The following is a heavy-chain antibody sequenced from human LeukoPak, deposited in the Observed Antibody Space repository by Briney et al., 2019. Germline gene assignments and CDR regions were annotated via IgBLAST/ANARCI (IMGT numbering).Heavy chain of an antibody. J-gene: IGHJ6*03. D-gene: IGHD3-3*01. V-gene: IGHV1-18*01. CDR3: ARGLTIFGVDYYYCMDV. CDR1: GYSFTSYG. Sequence: ASVKVSCKASGYSFTSYGISWVRQAPGQGLEWMGWISAYNCNTNYAQNLQGRVTMTTDTSTSTVYLDLRSLRSDDTAVYYCARGLTIFGVDYYYCMDVWGKGTTVTVSS. CDR2: ISAYNCNT.